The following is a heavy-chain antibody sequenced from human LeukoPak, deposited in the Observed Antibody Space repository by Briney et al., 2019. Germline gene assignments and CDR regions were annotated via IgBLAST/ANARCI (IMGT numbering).Heavy chain of an antibody. CDR2: FDPEDGET. CDR3: ATDLRRITIFGVVIRGAFDI. D-gene: IGHD3-3*01. J-gene: IGHJ3*02. CDR1: GYTLTELS. V-gene: IGHV1-24*01. Sequence: ASVKVSCKVSGYTLTELSMHWVRQAPGKGLEWMGGFDPEDGETIYAQKFQGRVTMTEDTSTDTAYMELSSLRSEDTAVYYCATDLRRITIFGVVIRGAFDIWGQGTMVIVSS.